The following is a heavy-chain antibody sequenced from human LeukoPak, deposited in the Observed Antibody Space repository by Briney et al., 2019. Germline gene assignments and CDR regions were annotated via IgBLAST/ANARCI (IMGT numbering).Heavy chain of an antibody. J-gene: IGHJ4*02. CDR2: ISAYNGNT. V-gene: IGHV1-18*01. CDR3: ARQVDSTMALPDY. Sequence: ASVKVSCKASGYTFASYGVTWVRQAPGQGLEWMGWISAYNGNTNYARKFQGRVTMTTDTSTSTAYMELRSLRSDDAAVYYCARQVDSTMALPDYWGQGTLVTVSS. CDR1: GYTFASYG. D-gene: IGHD3-10*01.